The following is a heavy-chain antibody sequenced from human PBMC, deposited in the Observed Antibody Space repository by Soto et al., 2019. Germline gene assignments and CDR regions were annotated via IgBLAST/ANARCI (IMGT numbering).Heavy chain of an antibody. CDR1: GYTFSSYG. Sequence: ASVKVSCGGSGYTFSSYGISWVRQAPGQGLGWMGWISAYNGNTNYAQNLQGRVTMTTDTSTSTAYMELRSLRSDDTAVYYCARARGLLSDPDAFDIWGQGPMVNVSS. V-gene: IGHV1-18*01. D-gene: IGHD2-21*02. CDR3: ARARGLLSDPDAFDI. CDR2: ISAYNGNT. J-gene: IGHJ3*02.